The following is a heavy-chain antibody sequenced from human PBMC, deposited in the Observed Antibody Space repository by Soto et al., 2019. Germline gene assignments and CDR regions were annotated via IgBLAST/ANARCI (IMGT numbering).Heavy chain of an antibody. CDR2: IYYSGST. D-gene: IGHD4-4*01. V-gene: IGHV4-31*03. Sequence: PSETLSLTCTVSGGSISSGGYYWSWIRQHPGKGLEWIGYIYYSGSTCYNPSLRSRVTISVDTSKNQFSLKLSSVTAADTAVYYCATLQRYYYGMDVWGQGTTVTVS. CDR3: ATLQRYYYGMDV. CDR1: GGSISSGGYY. J-gene: IGHJ6*02.